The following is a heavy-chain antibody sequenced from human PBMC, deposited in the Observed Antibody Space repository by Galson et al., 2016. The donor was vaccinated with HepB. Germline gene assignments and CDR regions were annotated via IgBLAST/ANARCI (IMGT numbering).Heavy chain of an antibody. CDR2: ISYDGRNK. CDR3: ARDGVRHPQYYYYGMDV. CDR1: GFTFSNSA. V-gene: IGHV3-30*04. D-gene: IGHD3-10*02. Sequence: SLRLSCAVSGFTFSNSAIHWVRQAPGKGLEWVAVISYDGRNKYYADSVKGRFTVSREQSKNTLYLQMNSLIAEDTAVYYCARDGVRHPQYYYYGMDVWGKGTTVTVSS. J-gene: IGHJ6*04.